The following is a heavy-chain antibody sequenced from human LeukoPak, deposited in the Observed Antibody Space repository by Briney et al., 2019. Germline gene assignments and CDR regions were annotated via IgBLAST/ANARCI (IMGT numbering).Heavy chain of an antibody. V-gene: IGHV3-23*01. CDR3: AKQLGYCSDGSCYFPY. Sequence: GGSLRLSCAASVFTFSSSAMSWVRQAPGKGLEWVSAISNNGGYTYYADSVQGRFTISRDNSKSTLCLQMNSLRAEDTAVYYCAKQLGYCSDGSCYFPYWGQGTLVTVSS. CDR2: ISNNGGYT. J-gene: IGHJ4*02. CDR1: VFTFSSSA. D-gene: IGHD2-15*01.